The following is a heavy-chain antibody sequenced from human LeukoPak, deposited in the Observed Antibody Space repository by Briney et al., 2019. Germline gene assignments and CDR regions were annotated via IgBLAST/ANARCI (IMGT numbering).Heavy chain of an antibody. J-gene: IGHJ6*02. Sequence: SETLSLTCTVSGGSISSSSYYWGWIRQPPGKGLEWIGSIYYSGSTYYNPSLKSRVTISVDTSKNQFSLKLSSVTAADTAVYYCARDPNRRSSGWSYYYYGMDVWGQGTTVTVSS. CDR1: GGSISSSSYY. V-gene: IGHV4-39*02. CDR2: IYYSGST. D-gene: IGHD6-19*01. CDR3: ARDPNRRSSGWSYYYYGMDV.